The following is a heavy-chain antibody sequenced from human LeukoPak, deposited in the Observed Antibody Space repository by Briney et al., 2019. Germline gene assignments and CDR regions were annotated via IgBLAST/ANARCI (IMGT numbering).Heavy chain of an antibody. CDR2: INHSGST. CDR1: GGSFSGYY. CDR3: ARASSSWYVGVYFQH. D-gene: IGHD6-13*01. Sequence: PSETLSLTCAVYGGSFSGYYWSWIRQPPGKGLEWIGEINHSGSTNYNPSLKSRVTISVDTSKNQFSLKLSSVTAADRAVYYCARASSSWYVGVYFQHWGQGTLVTVTS. J-gene: IGHJ1*01. V-gene: IGHV4-34*01.